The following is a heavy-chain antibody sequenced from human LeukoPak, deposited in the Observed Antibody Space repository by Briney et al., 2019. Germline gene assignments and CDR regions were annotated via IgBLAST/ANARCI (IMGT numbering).Heavy chain of an antibody. Sequence: GGSLRLSCAASGFTFSSSAMSWVRQAPGKGLEWVSVMTSSGGNTYYADSVKGRFTISRDNSKNTLYLQMNSLRDDDTAVYYWGSYDDSGYFLYRYFRYWGQGTLVTVSS. CDR3: GSYDDSGYFLYRYFRY. D-gene: IGHD3-22*01. J-gene: IGHJ4*02. CDR1: GFTFSSSA. CDR2: MTSSGGNT. V-gene: IGHV3-23*01.